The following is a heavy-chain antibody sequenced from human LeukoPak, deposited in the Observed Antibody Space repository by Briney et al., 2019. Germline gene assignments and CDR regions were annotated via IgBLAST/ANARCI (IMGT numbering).Heavy chain of an antibody. CDR2: ISYDGSNK. V-gene: IGHV3-30*03. Sequence: GGSLRLSCAASGFTFSSYGMHWVRQAPGKGLEWVAVISYDGSNKYYADSVKGRFTISRDDSKNTLYLQMNSLKAEDTAVYYCTGWKNYWGQGTLVTVSS. J-gene: IGHJ4*02. CDR1: GFTFSSYG. CDR3: TGWKNY. D-gene: IGHD1-1*01.